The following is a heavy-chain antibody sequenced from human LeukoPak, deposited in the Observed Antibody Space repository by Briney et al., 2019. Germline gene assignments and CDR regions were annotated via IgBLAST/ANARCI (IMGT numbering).Heavy chain of an antibody. CDR3: RSLGPGPGWSFDV. D-gene: IGHD3-16*01. V-gene: IGHV4-4*07. Sequence: SETLSLTCTVPGVSVTDYYWTWVRQPAGKGLEWIGRISLSGSTDYNPSLQSRVTMSVDTSKNQFSLTLRSVTAADTAKYCVRSLGPGPGWSFDVWGRGTLMTVAS. CDR1: GVSVTDYY. J-gene: IGHJ2*01. CDR2: ISLSGST.